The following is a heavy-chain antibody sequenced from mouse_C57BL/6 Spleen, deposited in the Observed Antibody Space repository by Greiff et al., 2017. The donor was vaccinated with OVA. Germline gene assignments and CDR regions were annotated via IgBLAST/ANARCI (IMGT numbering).Heavy chain of an antibody. CDR3: ARREGLPWYFDV. CDR2: IYPRSGNT. V-gene: IGHV1-81*01. CDR1: GYTFTSYG. Sequence: VQRVESGAELARPGASVKLSCKASGYTFTSYGISWVKQRTGQGLEWIGEIYPRSGNTYYNEKFKGKATLTADKSSSTAYMELRSLTSEDSAVYFCARREGLPWYFDVWGTGTTVTVSS. D-gene: IGHD2-2*01. J-gene: IGHJ1*03.